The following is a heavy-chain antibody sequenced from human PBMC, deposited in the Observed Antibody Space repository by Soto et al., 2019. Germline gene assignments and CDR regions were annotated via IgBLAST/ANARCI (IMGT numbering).Heavy chain of an antibody. Sequence: EVQLVESGGGLVQPGRSLRLSCAASGFTFDDYAMHWVRQAPGKGLEWVSGISWNSGSIGYADSVKGRFTISRDNAKNSLYLQMNSLRAEDTALYYCAKDRGYGSGPFDYWGQGTLVTVSS. D-gene: IGHD3-10*01. CDR2: ISWNSGSI. V-gene: IGHV3-9*01. J-gene: IGHJ4*02. CDR1: GFTFDDYA. CDR3: AKDRGYGSGPFDY.